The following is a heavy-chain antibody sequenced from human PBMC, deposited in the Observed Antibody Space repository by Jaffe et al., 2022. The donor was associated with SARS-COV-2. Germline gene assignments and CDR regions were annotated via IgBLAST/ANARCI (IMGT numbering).Heavy chain of an antibody. CDR3: AKGSGSGWFGSWFDS. CDR2: ISGSGGSS. J-gene: IGHJ5*01. Sequence: EVKLLESGGTLVQPGGSLRLACVASGLIFDKSAMTWVRQAPGRGLEWVATISGSGGSSYHADVVKGRFTISRDNSKNTLSLQMNSLRAEDTANYYCAKGSGSGWFGSWFDSWGQGTLVIVSS. CDR1: GLIFDKSA. D-gene: IGHD6-19*01. V-gene: IGHV3-23*01.